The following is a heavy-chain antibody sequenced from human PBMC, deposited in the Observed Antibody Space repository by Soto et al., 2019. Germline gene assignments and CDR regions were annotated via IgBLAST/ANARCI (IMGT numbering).Heavy chain of an antibody. CDR2: INPNSGGT. D-gene: IGHD6-6*01. CDR1: GYTFTGYY. CDR3: ARALRGAARGTGGFDY. Sequence: ASVKVSCKASGYTFTGYYMHWVRQAPGQGLEWMGWINPNSGGTNYAQKFQGWVTMTRDTSISTAYMELSRLRSDDTAVYYCARALRGAARGTGGFDYWGQGTLVTVSS. V-gene: IGHV1-2*04. J-gene: IGHJ4*02.